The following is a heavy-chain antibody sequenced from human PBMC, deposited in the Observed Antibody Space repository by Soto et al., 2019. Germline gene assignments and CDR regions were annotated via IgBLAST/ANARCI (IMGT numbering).Heavy chain of an antibody. V-gene: IGHV4-30-2*01. Sequence: SETLSLTCAVSGGSISSGGYSWGWIRQPPGKGLEWIGYIYHSANTYYNPSLKSRVTISVDRSKNQFSLKLSSVTAADTAVYYCARVPDYWVQGTLATVSS. CDR2: IYHSANT. CDR1: GGSISSGGYS. CDR3: ARVPDY. J-gene: IGHJ4*02.